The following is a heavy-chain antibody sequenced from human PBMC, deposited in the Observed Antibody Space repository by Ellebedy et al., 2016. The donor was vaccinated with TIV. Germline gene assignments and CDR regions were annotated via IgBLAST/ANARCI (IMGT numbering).Heavy chain of an antibody. V-gene: IGHV2-5*01. CDR1: GFSLSTSGVG. Sequence: SGPTLVXPTQTLTLTCTFSGFSLSTSGVGVGWICQPPGKALEWLALIYWNDDKRYSPSLKSRLTITKDTSKNQVVLTMTDMDPVDTATYYCAHGAYGSGKVVAFDIWGQGTMVTVSS. CDR2: IYWNDDK. J-gene: IGHJ3*02. D-gene: IGHD3-10*01. CDR3: AHGAYGSGKVVAFDI.